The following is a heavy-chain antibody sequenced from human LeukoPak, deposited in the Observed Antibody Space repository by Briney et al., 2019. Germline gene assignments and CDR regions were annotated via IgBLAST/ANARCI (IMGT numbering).Heavy chain of an antibody. Sequence: GRSLRLSCAASGFTFDDYAMHWVRQAPGKGLEWVSGISWNSGSIGYADSVKGRFTISRDNAKNSLYLQMNSLRAEDTALYYCAKGRAFYYWGQGTPVTVSS. V-gene: IGHV3-9*01. D-gene: IGHD3-10*01. J-gene: IGHJ4*02. CDR2: ISWNSGSI. CDR1: GFTFDDYA. CDR3: AKGRAFYY.